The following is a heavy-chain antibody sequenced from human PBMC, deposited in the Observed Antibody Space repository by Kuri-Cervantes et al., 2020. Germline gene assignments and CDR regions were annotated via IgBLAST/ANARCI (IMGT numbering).Heavy chain of an antibody. J-gene: IGHJ4*02. CDR2: IYSGGDT. CDR3: ARLLYFDQ. Sequence: GESLEISCAASGFTVSSNYMSWVRQAPGKGLEWVSVIYSGGDTYYAESVKGRFTMSRDDSKNTLYLQMNSLRAEDTAVYYCARLLYFDQWGQGTLVTVSS. V-gene: IGHV3-53*01. CDR1: GFTVSSNY.